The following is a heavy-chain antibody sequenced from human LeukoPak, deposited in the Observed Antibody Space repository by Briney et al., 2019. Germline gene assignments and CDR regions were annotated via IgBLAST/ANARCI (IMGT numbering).Heavy chain of an antibody. CDR3: AKANYGSGSYTAFDY. Sequence: GGSLRLSCAASGFTFDDYAMHWVRQAPGKGLEWVSGISWNSGSIGYADSVKGRFTISRDNAKNSLYLQMNNLRAEDTALYYCAKANYGSGSYTAFDYWGQGTLVTVAS. CDR1: GFTFDDYA. CDR2: ISWNSGSI. D-gene: IGHD3-10*01. J-gene: IGHJ4*02. V-gene: IGHV3-9*01.